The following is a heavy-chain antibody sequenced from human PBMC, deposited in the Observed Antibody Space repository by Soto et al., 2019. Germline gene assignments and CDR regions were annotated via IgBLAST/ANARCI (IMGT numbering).Heavy chain of an antibody. CDR2: IYYSGST. D-gene: IGHD3-22*01. V-gene: IGHV4-31*03. CDR1: GGSISSGGYY. J-gene: IGHJ4*02. Sequence: ASETLSLTCTVSGGSISSGGYYWSWIRQHPGKGLEWIGYIYYSGSTYYNPSLKSRVTISVDTSKNQFSLKLSSVTAAGTAVYYCARVFDSNYDYWGQGTLVTVSS. CDR3: ARVFDSNYDY.